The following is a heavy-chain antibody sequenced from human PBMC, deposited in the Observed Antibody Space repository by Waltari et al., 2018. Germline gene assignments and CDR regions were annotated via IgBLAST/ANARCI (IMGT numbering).Heavy chain of an antibody. CDR2: SSSSSSYI. CDR1: GFTFSSYS. V-gene: IGHV3-21*04. Sequence: EVQLVESGGGLVKPGGSLRLSCAASGFTFSSYSMNWVRQAPGKGLEWVSSSSSSSSYIYYADSVKGRFTISRDNAKNSLYLQMNSLRAEDTAVYYCAKERPENGDNRDYWGQGTLVTVSS. J-gene: IGHJ4*02. D-gene: IGHD2-8*01. CDR3: AKERPENGDNRDY.